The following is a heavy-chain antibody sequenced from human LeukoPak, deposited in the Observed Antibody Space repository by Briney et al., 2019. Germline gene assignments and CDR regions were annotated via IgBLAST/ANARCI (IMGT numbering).Heavy chain of an antibody. CDR3: ANVPTQWLVRTGDY. CDR1: GFTFSSYA. V-gene: IGHV3-23*01. Sequence: QSGGSLRLSCAASGFTFSSYAMSWVRQAPGKGLEWVSAISGSGGSTYYADSVKGRFTISRDNSKNTLYLQMNSLRAEDTAVYYCANVPTQWLVRTGDYWGQGTLVTVSS. D-gene: IGHD6-19*01. CDR2: ISGSGGST. J-gene: IGHJ4*02.